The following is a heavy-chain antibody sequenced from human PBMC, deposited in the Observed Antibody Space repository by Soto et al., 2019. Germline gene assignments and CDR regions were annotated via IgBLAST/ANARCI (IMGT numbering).Heavy chain of an antibody. CDR2: IYYSGST. J-gene: IGHJ6*03. Sequence: SETLSLTCTVSGGSISSSSYYWGWIRQPPGKGLEWIGSIYYSGSTYYNPSLKSRVTISVDTSKNQFSLKLSSVTAADTAVYYCARWGIGYCSSTSCYADYYYYYYMDVWGQGTSVTVSS. CDR3: ARWGIGYCSSTSCYADYYYYYYMDV. V-gene: IGHV4-39*01. D-gene: IGHD2-2*01. CDR1: GGSISSSSYY.